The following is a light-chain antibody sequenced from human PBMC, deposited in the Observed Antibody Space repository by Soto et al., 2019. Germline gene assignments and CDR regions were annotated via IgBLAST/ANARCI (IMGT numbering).Light chain of an antibody. CDR3: QSYDSSLSGYV. Sequence: QSVLTQPPSVSEAPGQRVTISCTGSTSNIGAGYEAHWYQQVPGTAPKLLIYENNNRPSGVPDRFPGSKAGTSASLAITGRRAEDEAEYYCQSYDSSLSGYVFGTGTKLTVL. V-gene: IGLV1-40*01. CDR2: ENN. CDR1: TSNIGAGYE. J-gene: IGLJ1*01.